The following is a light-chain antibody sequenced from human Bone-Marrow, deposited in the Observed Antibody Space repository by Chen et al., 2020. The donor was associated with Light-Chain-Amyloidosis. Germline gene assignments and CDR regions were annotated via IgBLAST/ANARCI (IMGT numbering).Light chain of an antibody. Sequence: SYELSLPPSVSLSPGHPATNTCSGDDLPTKYAYWYQQKPGQAPVLVIHRDTERPSGISERFSGSSSGTTATLTISGVQAEDEADYHCQSADSSGTYEVIFGGGTKLTVL. V-gene: IGLV3-25*03. J-gene: IGLJ2*01. CDR3: QSADSSGTYEVI. CDR1: DLPTKY. CDR2: RDT.